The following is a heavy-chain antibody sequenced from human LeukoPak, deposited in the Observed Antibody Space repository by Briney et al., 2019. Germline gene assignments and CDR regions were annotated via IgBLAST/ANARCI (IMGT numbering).Heavy chain of an antibody. CDR1: GFTLRDYS. CDR3: VRVRGSSLSASYVDV. J-gene: IGHJ6*03. Sequence: GGSLRLSCAGSGFTLRDYSVNWVRQAPGKGLEWVSFIFVTGSPIYYADSVKGRFTISRDNAKNSVYVQMNSLRAEDTAVYYCVRVRGSSLSASYVDVWGKGTTVTVSS. CDR2: IFVTGSPI. V-gene: IGHV3-48*01.